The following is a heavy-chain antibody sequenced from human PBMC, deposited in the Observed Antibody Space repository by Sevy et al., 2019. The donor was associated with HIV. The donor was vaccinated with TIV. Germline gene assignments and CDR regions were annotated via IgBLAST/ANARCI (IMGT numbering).Heavy chain of an antibody. CDR3: ARDSAETAALDF. J-gene: IGHJ4*02. V-gene: IGHV3-48*02. D-gene: IGHD5-18*01. Sequence: GGSLRLSCAASGFAFSSYTMNWVRRAPGKGLEWVSYISSGSRSIYYADSVKGRFTISRDNAKNLWYMHMNSLRDEDTAVYFCARDSAETAALDFWGQGTLVTVSS. CDR2: ISSGSRSI. CDR1: GFAFSSYT.